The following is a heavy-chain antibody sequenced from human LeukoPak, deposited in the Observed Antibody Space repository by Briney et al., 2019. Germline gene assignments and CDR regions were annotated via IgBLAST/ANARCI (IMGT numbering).Heavy chain of an antibody. Sequence: GGSLRLSCAASGFTFSSYGMHWVRQAPGKGLERVAFIRYDGGNKYYADSVKGRFTISRDNSKNTLYLQMNSLRAEDTAVYYCAKEGHITMVRGVTSWFDPWGQGTLVTVSS. V-gene: IGHV3-30*02. CDR2: IRYDGGNK. CDR3: AKEGHITMVRGVTSWFDP. D-gene: IGHD3-10*01. CDR1: GFTFSSYG. J-gene: IGHJ5*02.